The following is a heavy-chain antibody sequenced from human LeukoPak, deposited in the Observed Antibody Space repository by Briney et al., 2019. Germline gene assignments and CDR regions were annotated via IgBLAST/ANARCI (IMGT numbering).Heavy chain of an antibody. CDR3: AKDRRSSWTGGYFDY. D-gene: IGHD6-13*01. J-gene: IGHJ4*02. Sequence: GGSLRLSCAASGFTFSSYWMSWVRQAPGKGLEWVANIKQDGSEKYYVDSVKGRFTISRDNAKNSPYLQMNSLRAEDTALYYCAKDRRSSWTGGYFDYWGQGTLATVSS. CDR2: IKQDGSEK. V-gene: IGHV3-7*03. CDR1: GFTFSSYW.